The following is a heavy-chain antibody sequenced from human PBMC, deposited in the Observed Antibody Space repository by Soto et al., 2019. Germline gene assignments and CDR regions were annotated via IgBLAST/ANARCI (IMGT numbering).Heavy chain of an antibody. J-gene: IGHJ4*02. D-gene: IGHD1-1*01. V-gene: IGHV1-46*01. CDR3: VRGDNWNDEASDY. CDR1: GYTFTSYY. Sequence: GASVEVSCKASGYTFTSYYMHWVRQAPGQGLEWMGIINPSGGSTSYAQKFQGRVTMTRDTSTSTVYMELSSLRVEDTAVYYCVRGDNWNDEASDYWGQGTLVTVSS. CDR2: INPSGGST.